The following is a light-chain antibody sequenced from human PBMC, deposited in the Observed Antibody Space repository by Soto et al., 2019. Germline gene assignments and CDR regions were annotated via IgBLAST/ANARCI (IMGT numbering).Light chain of an antibody. CDR2: HAS. CDR3: QQRSNWPPT. CDR1: QSVSSY. Sequence: EIVLTQSPATLSLSPGERATLSCRASQSVSSYLAWYQQKPGQAPRLLIYHASNRATGIPARFSGSGSGTDFTLTISSLGPEDCAVYYCQQRSNWPPTFGPGTKVDIK. V-gene: IGKV3-11*01. J-gene: IGKJ3*01.